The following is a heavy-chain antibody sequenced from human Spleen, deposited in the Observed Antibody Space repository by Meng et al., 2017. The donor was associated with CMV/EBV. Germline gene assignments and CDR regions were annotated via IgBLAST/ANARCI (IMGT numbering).Heavy chain of an antibody. CDR2: INPSGAGT. CDR1: GYTFISYY. CDR3: AQSDYSNYGGWVL. Sequence: ASVKVSCKASGYTFISYYMHWVRQAPGQGLEWMGIINPSGAGTIYAQRFQGRVTVTSDTSTSTVYMELSSLRSEDTAVYYCAQSDYSNYGGWVLWGQGTLVTVSS. V-gene: IGHV1-46*01. J-gene: IGHJ4*02. D-gene: IGHD4-11*01.